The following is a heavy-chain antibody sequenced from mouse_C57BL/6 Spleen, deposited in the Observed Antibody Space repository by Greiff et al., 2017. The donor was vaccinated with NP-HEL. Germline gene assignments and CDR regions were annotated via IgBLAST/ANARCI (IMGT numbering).Heavy chain of an antibody. J-gene: IGHJ4*01. CDR1: GYTFTSYW. V-gene: IGHV1-59*01. CDR3: ARKGDYSNYGNAMDY. Sequence: QVQLKQSGAELVRPGTSVKLSCKASGYTFTSYWMHWVKQRPGQGLEWIGVIDPSDSYTNYNQKFKGKATLTVDTSSSTAYMQLSSLTSEDSAVYSCARKGDYSNYGNAMDYWGQGTSVTVSS. CDR2: IDPSDSYT. D-gene: IGHD2-5*01.